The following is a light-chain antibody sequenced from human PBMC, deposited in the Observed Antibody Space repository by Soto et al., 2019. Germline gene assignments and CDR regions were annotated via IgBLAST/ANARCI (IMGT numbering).Light chain of an antibody. J-gene: IGKJ1*01. V-gene: IGKV2-30*02. CDR2: RVS. CDR1: QSLVHSDGNTY. CDR3: MQGTPWPLT. Sequence: EVVMTQSPLSLPVTLGQPASISCRSSQSLVHSDGNTYLHWFQQRPGQSPRRLIDRVSNRDSGGTDRFSGSGEGTDFTLKISRVEAEDVGVYYCMQGTPWPLTFGQGTKVEIK.